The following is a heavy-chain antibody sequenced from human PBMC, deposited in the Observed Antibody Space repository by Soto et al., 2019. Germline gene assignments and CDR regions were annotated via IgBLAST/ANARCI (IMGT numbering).Heavy chain of an antibody. V-gene: IGHV2-70*20. Sequence: SGPTLVNPTQTLTLTCTLSGFSLSDPGMCVSWVRQPPGKALEWLALIDWDDDKYYTTSLKTRLTIAKDTSKSQVILTMTNVAPVDTATYYCARIRVDTAMYFNNYGMDVWGQGTTVTVSS. J-gene: IGHJ6*02. CDR1: GFSLSDPGMC. D-gene: IGHD5-18*01. CDR2: IDWDDDK. CDR3: ARIRVDTAMYFNNYGMDV.